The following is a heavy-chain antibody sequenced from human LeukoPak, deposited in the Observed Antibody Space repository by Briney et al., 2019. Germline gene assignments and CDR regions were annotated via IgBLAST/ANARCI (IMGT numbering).Heavy chain of an antibody. Sequence: GGSLRLSCVVSEFTFNSNWMNWVRQAPGRGLEWVANIKSDGSEKYYADSVKGRFTISRDNAKNSLYLQMNSLKAEDTAVYYCASGSGCRQLYWGQGTLVTVSP. CDR2: IKSDGSEK. D-gene: IGHD5-24*01. V-gene: IGHV3-7*01. J-gene: IGHJ4*02. CDR3: ASGSGCRQLY. CDR1: EFTFNSNW.